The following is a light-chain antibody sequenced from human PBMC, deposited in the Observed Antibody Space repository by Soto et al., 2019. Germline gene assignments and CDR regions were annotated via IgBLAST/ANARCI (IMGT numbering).Light chain of an antibody. CDR2: DVS. J-gene: IGLJ3*02. V-gene: IGLV2-11*01. CDR3: CSYAGSYTLRV. Sequence: QSALTQPRSVSGSPGQSVTISCTGTSSDVGGYNYVSWYQQHPGKAPKLMIYDVSKRPSGVPDRFSGSKSGNTASLTISGLQAEDEADYYCCSYAGSYTLRVFGGGTKLTAL. CDR1: SSDVGGYNY.